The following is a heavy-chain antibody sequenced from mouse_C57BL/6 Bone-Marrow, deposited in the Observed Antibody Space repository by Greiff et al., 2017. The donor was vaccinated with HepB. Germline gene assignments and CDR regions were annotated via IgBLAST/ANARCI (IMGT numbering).Heavy chain of an antibody. CDR3: ARCYGSSYRYFDV. Sequence: VQLQQSGAELVKPGASVKISCKASGYAFSSYWMNWVKQRPGKGLEWIGQIYPGDGDTNYNGKFKGKATLTADKSSSTAYMQLNSLTSEDSAVYFCARCYGSSYRYFDVWGTGTTVTVSS. J-gene: IGHJ1*03. CDR1: GYAFSSYW. CDR2: IYPGDGDT. V-gene: IGHV1-80*01. D-gene: IGHD1-1*01.